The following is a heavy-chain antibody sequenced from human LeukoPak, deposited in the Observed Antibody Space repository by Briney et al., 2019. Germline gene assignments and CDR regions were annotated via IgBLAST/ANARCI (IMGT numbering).Heavy chain of an antibody. CDR1: GGSISSYY. CDR3: ARSEADTIFGII. CDR2: IYYSGST. V-gene: IGHV4-59*01. J-gene: IGHJ4*02. D-gene: IGHD3-3*01. Sequence: SETLSLTCTVSGGSISSYYWSWIRQPPGKGLEWIGYIYYSGSTNYNPSLKSRVTISVDTSKNQLSLKLSSVTAADTAVYYCARSEADTIFGIIWGQGTLVTVSS.